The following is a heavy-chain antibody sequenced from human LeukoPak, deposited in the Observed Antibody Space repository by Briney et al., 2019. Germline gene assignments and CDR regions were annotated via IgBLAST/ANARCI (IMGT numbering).Heavy chain of an antibody. Sequence: GGSLRLSCAASGFTVSSNYMSWVRQAPGKGLEWVSVIYSGGSTYYADSVKGRFTISRDNSKNTLYLQMNSLRAEDTAVYYCARDSTVLGHYYYYGMDVWGQGTTVTVSS. D-gene: IGHD3-3*02. V-gene: IGHV3-53*01. CDR1: GFTVSSNY. CDR3: ARDSTVLGHYYYYGMDV. CDR2: IYSGGST. J-gene: IGHJ6*02.